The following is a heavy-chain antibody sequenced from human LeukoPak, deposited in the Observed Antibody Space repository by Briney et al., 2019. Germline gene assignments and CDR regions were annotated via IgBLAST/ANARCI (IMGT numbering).Heavy chain of an antibody. J-gene: IGHJ4*02. CDR3: AKGSGGYSRLRVLDS. V-gene: IGHV3-30*18. CDR1: GFTFSTYG. CDR2: ISYDGNDK. Sequence: RGSLRLSCAASGFTFSTYGMHWVRQAPGKGLGCVATISYDGNDKYYADSVKGRFTISRDNSKNTLSLQMNSLRPEDTAMYYCAKGSGGYSRLRVLDSGGQGAVVTVSS. D-gene: IGHD5-18*01.